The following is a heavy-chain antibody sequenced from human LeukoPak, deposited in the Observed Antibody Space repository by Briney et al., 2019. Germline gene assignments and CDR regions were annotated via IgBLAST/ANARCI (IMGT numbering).Heavy chain of an antibody. CDR2: IDTSAAYI. V-gene: IGHV3-21*01. D-gene: IGHD3-10*01. Sequence: GGSLRLSCAASGFMFSGYSMNWVRQAPGKGLEWVSFIDTSAAYIYYGDSMRGRFTISRDNDKNSLYLQMNGLRAEDTAVYYCARGRSITLLRGVAMSDGFDIWGQGTMVTVSS. CDR3: ARGRSITLLRGVAMSDGFDI. CDR1: GFMFSGYS. J-gene: IGHJ3*02.